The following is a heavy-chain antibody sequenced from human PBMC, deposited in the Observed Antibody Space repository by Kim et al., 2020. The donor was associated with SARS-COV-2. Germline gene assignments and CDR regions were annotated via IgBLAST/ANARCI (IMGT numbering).Heavy chain of an antibody. CDR1: GGSVASISFY. D-gene: IGHD3-10*01. CDR3: ARSVALVRGVIYEVNTWIES. J-gene: IGHJ5*01. CDR2: INYSGNT. Sequence: SETLSLTCTVSGGSVASISFYWGWIRQTPGKVLEWIGSINYSGNTQYNPSLKSRVTISVETSKNQLSLKLTSVTAADTAVYYCARSVALVRGVIYEVNTWIESWGQGTLVTVS. V-gene: IGHV4-39*01.